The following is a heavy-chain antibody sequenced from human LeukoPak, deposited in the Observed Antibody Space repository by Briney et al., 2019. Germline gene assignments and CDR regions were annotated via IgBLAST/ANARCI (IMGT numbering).Heavy chain of an antibody. CDR2: IYSGGST. CDR1: GFTVSSNY. D-gene: IGHD5-24*01. V-gene: IGHV3-53*04. J-gene: IGHJ4*02. CDR3: ARVSDGYNSIYFDY. Sequence: GGSLRLSCAASGFTVSSNYMSWVRQAPGKGLEWVSVIYSGGSTYYADSVEGRFTISRHNSKNTLYLQMNSLRAEDTAVYYCARVSDGYNSIYFDYWGQGILVTVST.